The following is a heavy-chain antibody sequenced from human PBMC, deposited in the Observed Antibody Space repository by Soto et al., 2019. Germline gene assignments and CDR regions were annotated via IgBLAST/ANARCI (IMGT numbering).Heavy chain of an antibody. CDR2: ISYDGSNK. D-gene: IGHD3-22*01. CDR1: GFTFSTYT. V-gene: IGHV3-30-3*01. J-gene: IGHJ4*02. Sequence: QVQLVESGGGVVQPGRSLRLSCVASGFTFSTYTMHWVRQAPGKGLEWVSVISYDGSNKYYADSVRGRFSISRDNSKNTLYLQMNSLRGEDTAVYYWARVPSYYSDISGAPDYWGQGTLFTVSS. CDR3: ARVPSYYSDISGAPDY.